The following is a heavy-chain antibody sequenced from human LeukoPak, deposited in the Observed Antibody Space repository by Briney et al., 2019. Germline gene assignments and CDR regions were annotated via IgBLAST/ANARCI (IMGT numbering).Heavy chain of an antibody. D-gene: IGHD3-3*01. Sequence: ASVKVSCTASGYTFNSHDISWVRQAPGQGLEWMAWISTYNGNTNYALKVQGRATMTTDTSTSTAYMELRSLRSDDTAVYYCARVLRYDFWSAYYFDYWGQGTLVTVSS. CDR2: ISTYNGNT. V-gene: IGHV1-18*01. CDR1: GYTFNSHD. J-gene: IGHJ4*02. CDR3: ARVLRYDFWSAYYFDY.